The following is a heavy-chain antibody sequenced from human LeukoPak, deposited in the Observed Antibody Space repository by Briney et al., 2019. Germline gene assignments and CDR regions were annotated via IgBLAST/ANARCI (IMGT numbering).Heavy chain of an antibody. CDR3: ARDLGYCSSTSCPPRY. CDR1: GFTVSSNY. V-gene: IGHV3-66*01. Sequence: GGSLRLSCAASGFTVSSNYMCWVRQAPGKGLEWVSVIYSGGSTYYADSVKGRFTISRDNSKNTLYLQMNSLRAEDTAVYYCARDLGYCSSTSCPPRYWGQGTLVTVSS. CDR2: IYSGGST. J-gene: IGHJ4*02. D-gene: IGHD2-2*01.